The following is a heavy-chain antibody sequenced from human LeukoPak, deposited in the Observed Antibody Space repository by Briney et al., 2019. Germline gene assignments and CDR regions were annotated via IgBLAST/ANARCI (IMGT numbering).Heavy chain of an antibody. CDR2: INSDGSST. Sequence: GGSLRLSCAASGFTFNSYAMSWVRQAPGKGLVWVSHINSDGSSTTYADSVKGRVTISRDNAKNTLYLQMSSLGSEDTAVYYCARSSAYYNEADIWGQGTMVTVSS. CDR1: GFTFNSYA. V-gene: IGHV3-74*01. CDR3: ARSSAYYNEADI. D-gene: IGHD1-26*01. J-gene: IGHJ3*02.